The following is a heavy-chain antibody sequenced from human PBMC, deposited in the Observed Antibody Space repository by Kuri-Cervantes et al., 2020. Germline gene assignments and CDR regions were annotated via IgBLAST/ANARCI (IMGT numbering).Heavy chain of an antibody. J-gene: IGHJ5*02. V-gene: IGHV1-3*01. CDR1: GYTFTSYA. CDR3: ARDWQQLVFNWFDP. D-gene: IGHD6-13*01. CDR2: INAGNGNT. Sequence: ASVKVSCKASGYTFTSYAMHWVRQAPGQRLEWMGWINAGNGNTKYSQKLQGRVTITRDTSASTAYMELSSLRSEDTAVYYCARDWQQLVFNWFDPWGQGTLVTVSS.